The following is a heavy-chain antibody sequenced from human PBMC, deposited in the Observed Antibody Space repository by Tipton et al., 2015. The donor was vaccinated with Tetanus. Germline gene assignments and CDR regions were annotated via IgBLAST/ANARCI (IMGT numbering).Heavy chain of an antibody. CDR2: IYYSGST. CDR1: GDSLSNGDYY. V-gene: IGHV4-30-4*01. D-gene: IGHD3-16*01. J-gene: IGHJ6*02. CDR3: ARDHGITWGGMGYYYGMDV. Sequence: TLSLTCTVSGDSLSNGDYYWSWIRQPPGKGLESIGYIYYSGSTYYNPSPKSRVTISVDTSKNQFSLRLSSVTAADTAVYYCARDHGITWGGMGYYYGMDVWGQGTTVTVSS.